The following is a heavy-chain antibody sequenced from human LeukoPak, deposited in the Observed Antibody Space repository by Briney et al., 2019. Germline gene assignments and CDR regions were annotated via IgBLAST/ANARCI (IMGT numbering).Heavy chain of an antibody. D-gene: IGHD3-22*01. CDR1: GFTFSTYG. J-gene: IGHJ4*02. V-gene: IGHV3-30*18. CDR3: AKDRGPSSMYYYDSSGYCLAY. CDR2: ISYDGTNK. Sequence: GGSLRLSCAASGFTFSTYGIHWVRQAPGKGLEWVAFISYDGTNKYYADSVKGRFTISRDNSKNTLYLQMNSLRAEDTAVYYCAKDRGPSSMYYYDSSGYCLAYWGQGTLVTVSS.